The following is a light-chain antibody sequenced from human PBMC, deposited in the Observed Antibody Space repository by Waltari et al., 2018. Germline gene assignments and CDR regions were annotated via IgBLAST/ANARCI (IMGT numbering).Light chain of an antibody. J-gene: IGKJ1*01. CDR2: DAS. CDR1: QSVSRS. CDR3: QKYVSLLAT. Sequence: EIVLTQSPGTLSLSPGERATLSCRASQSVSRSLAWYQQKPGQAPRLLIYDASSRATGIPDRFSGSGSGTDFSLTISRLEPEDFAVYYCQKYVSLLATFGQGTKVEIK. V-gene: IGKV3-20*01.